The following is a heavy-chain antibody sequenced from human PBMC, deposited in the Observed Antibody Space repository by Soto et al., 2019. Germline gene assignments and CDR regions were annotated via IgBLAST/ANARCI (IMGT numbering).Heavy chain of an antibody. Sequence: VQLVESGGGVVQPGRSLRLSCAASGFTFSDYAMHWVRQAPGKGLEWVAVVSHDGRNTHYADSVKGRFTISRDSSKNPVSLEMTSLSAADPAVYSCARRGRPWLLTSAFNYWRQGALVTVSS. CDR1: GFTFSDYA. D-gene: IGHD6-19*01. J-gene: IGHJ4*02. V-gene: IGHV3-30*03. CDR3: ARRGRPWLLTSAFNY. CDR2: VSHDGRNT.